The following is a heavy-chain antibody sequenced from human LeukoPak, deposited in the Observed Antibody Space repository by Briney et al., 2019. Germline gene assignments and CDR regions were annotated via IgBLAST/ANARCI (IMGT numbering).Heavy chain of an antibody. V-gene: IGHV3-21*06. Sequence: GGSLRLSCVASGFVFKMYNMNWVRQAPGKGLEWVSSISSRSSYIHYADSVKGRFTMSRDNAQDFLYLQMNDLRADDTAVYYCARSAGNGAFGDVDYWGHGTLVIVSS. CDR1: GFVFKMYN. J-gene: IGHJ4*01. CDR3: ARSAGNGAFGDVDY. CDR2: ISSRSSYI. D-gene: IGHD3-10*01.